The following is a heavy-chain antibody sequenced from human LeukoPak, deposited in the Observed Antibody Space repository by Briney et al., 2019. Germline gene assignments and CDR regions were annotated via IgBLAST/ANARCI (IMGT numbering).Heavy chain of an antibody. D-gene: IGHD3-10*01. V-gene: IGHV1-2*02. J-gene: IGHJ4*02. CDR2: INPNSGGT. Sequence: ASVKVSCKASGYTSTGYYMHWVRQAPGQGLEWMGWINPNSGGTNYAQKLQGRVTMTTDTSTSTVYMELSSLRSEDTAVYYCARDPNGYYGIDDYWGQGTLVTVSS. CDR1: GYTSTGYY. CDR3: ARDPNGYYGIDDY.